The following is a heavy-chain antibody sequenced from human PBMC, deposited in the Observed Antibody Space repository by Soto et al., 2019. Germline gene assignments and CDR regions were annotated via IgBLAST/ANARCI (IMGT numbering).Heavy chain of an antibody. V-gene: IGHV1-69*13. CDR1: GGTFSSYA. CDR3: ARVPDDSSGYYSGYYGMDV. CDR2: IIPIFGTA. D-gene: IGHD3-22*01. J-gene: IGHJ6*02. Sequence: SVKVSCKASGGTFSSYAISWVRQAPGQGLEWLGGIIPIFGTANYAQKFQGRVTITADESTSTAYMELSSLRSEDTAVYYCARVPDDSSGYYSGYYGMDVWGQGTTVTVSS.